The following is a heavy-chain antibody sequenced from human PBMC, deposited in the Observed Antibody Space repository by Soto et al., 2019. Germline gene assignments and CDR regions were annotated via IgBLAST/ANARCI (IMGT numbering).Heavy chain of an antibody. Sequence: QITLKESGPTLVKPTQTLTLTCSISGFSLSTDGAGVGWIRQPPGKALEWLGLIYWDDDKRYSPSLKSRLTIAKDACKGEVGLTMTNRDLVDTATYYGAQRRTGGHGYGLRWFDPWGQGTLVTVSS. CDR1: GFSLSTDGAG. J-gene: IGHJ5*02. D-gene: IGHD5-18*01. CDR3: AQRRTGGHGYGLRWFDP. V-gene: IGHV2-5*02. CDR2: IYWDDDK.